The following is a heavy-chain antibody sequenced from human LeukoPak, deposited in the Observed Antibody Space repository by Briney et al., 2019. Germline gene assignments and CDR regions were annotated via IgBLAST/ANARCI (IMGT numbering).Heavy chain of an antibody. Sequence: ASVKVSCKASGGTFSSYAISWVRQDPGQGLEWMGWISAYNGNTNYAQKLQGRVTMTTDTSTSTAYMELRSLRSDDTAVYYCARGPSGYHNTGGQGTLVTVSS. J-gene: IGHJ4*02. D-gene: IGHD5-12*01. V-gene: IGHV1-18*01. CDR3: ARGPSGYHNT. CDR1: GGTFSSYA. CDR2: ISAYNGNT.